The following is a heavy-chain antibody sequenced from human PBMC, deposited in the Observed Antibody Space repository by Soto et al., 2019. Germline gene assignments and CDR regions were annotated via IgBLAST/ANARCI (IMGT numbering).Heavy chain of an antibody. D-gene: IGHD3-3*01. CDR3: ARGGGVGVAGSAAFDM. CDR1: GYPVTAYY. J-gene: IGHJ3*02. Sequence: VQSGAVVKKPGASVTVSFSASGYPVTAYYMHWVRQAPGRGLECMGGINPATGAAKYTQAFEGRVTMSRDTSTSAVFMELGVLISEERSVFYCARGGGVGVAGSAAFDMWGQGTLVTVSS. CDR2: INPATGAA. V-gene: IGHV1-2*02.